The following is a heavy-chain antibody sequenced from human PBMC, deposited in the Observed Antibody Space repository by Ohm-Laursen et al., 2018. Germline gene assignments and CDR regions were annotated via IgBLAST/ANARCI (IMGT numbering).Heavy chain of an antibody. CDR2: IYYSGST. D-gene: IGHD3-3*01. CDR3: ARAFWNGYNDAFDV. V-gene: IGHV4-39*01. CDR1: GGSISSSSYC. J-gene: IGHJ3*01. Sequence: TLSLTCSVSGGSISSSSYCWGWIRQPPGKGLEWIGNIYYSGSTYYNPSLRSRFSISIHTSQNQFSLKLSSGTATDTAVYYCARAFWNGYNDAFDVWGQGTMVTVSS.